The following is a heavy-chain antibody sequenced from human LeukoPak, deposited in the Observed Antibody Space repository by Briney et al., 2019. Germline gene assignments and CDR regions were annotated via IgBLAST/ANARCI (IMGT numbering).Heavy chain of an antibody. CDR3: AKGIYSSGWSYFDY. V-gene: IGHV3-23*01. J-gene: IGHJ4*01. CDR1: GFTFSNSA. CDR2: LSGSGITT. D-gene: IGHD6-19*01. Sequence: GGSLRLSCAASGFTFSNSAMSWVRQAAGKGLEWVSTLSGSGITTYYADSVKGRFTISRDNSKNTLYLQMNSLRAEDTAVYYCAKGIYSSGWSYFDYWGHGTLVTVSS.